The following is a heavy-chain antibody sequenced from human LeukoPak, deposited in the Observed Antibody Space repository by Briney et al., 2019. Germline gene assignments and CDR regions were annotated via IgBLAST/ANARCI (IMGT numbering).Heavy chain of an antibody. V-gene: IGHV4-59*01. CDR1: GGSISSYH. CDR3: ARVGYCSGGSCYWFDP. D-gene: IGHD2-15*01. J-gene: IGHJ5*02. Sequence: PSQTLSLTCTVSGGSISSYHWSWIRQPPGKGLEWIGYIYYSGSTNYNPSLKSRVTISVDTSKNQFSLKLSSVTAADTAVYYCARVGYCSGGSCYWFDPWGQGTLVTVSS. CDR2: IYYSGST.